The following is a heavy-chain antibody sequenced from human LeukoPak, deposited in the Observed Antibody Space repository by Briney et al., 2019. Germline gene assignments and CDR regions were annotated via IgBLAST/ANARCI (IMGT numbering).Heavy chain of an antibody. CDR1: GYTLTELS. CDR2: FDPEDGET. J-gene: IGHJ4*02. Sequence: ASVKVSCKVSGYTLTELSMHWVRQAPGKRLEWMGGFDPEDGETIYAQKFQGRVNMNEDTYTDTVYMELSSLRSEDTAVYYCATGVGIVGVPAFDYWGQGTLVTVSS. V-gene: IGHV1-24*01. D-gene: IGHD1-26*01. CDR3: ATGVGIVGVPAFDY.